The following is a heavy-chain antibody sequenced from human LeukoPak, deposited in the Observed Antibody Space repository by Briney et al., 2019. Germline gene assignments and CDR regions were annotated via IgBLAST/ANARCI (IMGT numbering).Heavy chain of an antibody. V-gene: IGHV4-59*01. Sequence: PSGALSLTCTGSGGSISSYFWSWIRQPPGKGLEWVGYIYYGGSTNYNPSLKSGVTISVHTSKNQISLKLSSVTAADTAVYYCARVLKDEGSIGDAFDIWGQGTMVTVSS. D-gene: IGHD3-10*01. CDR3: ARVLKDEGSIGDAFDI. CDR2: IYYGGST. J-gene: IGHJ3*02. CDR1: GGSISSYF.